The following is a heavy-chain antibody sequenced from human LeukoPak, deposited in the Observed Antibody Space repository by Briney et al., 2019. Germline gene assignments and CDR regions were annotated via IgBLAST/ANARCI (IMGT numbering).Heavy chain of an antibody. V-gene: IGHV6-1*01. D-gene: IGHD2-15*01. CDR1: GDSLSSNSAA. CDR3: ARGLCGAAAGLDQ. Sequence: SQTLSLTCALVGDSLSSNSAAWGWIRQSPSRGLEWLGRTFYRSKWYNVYAVSVKSRITINADTSKNQFSLQLNSVTPEDTAVYYCARGLCGAAAGLDQWGQGTLVTVSS. CDR2: TFYRSKWYN. J-gene: IGHJ5*02.